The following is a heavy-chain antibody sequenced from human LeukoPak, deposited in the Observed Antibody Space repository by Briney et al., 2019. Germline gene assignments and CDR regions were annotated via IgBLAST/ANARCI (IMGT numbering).Heavy chain of an antibody. CDR3: ARDFESYDSPRMAGY. CDR2: IYSGGST. V-gene: IGHV3-53*01. CDR1: GFPVTSNY. J-gene: IGHJ4*02. D-gene: IGHD3-22*01. Sequence: GRSLRLSCAASGFPVTSNYMSGGRQAPGEGVWRGSVIYSGGSTYHADSVQGRFTISRDKSKNTVYLQMNSLRAEDTAVYYCARDFESYDSPRMAGYWGQGTLVTVSS.